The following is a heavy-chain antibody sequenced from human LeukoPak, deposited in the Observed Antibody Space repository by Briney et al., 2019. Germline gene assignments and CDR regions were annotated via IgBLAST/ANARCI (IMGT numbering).Heavy chain of an antibody. D-gene: IGHD4-17*01. V-gene: IGHV4-39*01. CDR3: ARHGPLDYGDHIDY. Sequence: SETLSLTCTVSGGSISSSSYYWGWIRQPPGKGLEWIGSIYYSGSTYYNPSLKSRVTISVDTSKNQFSLKLSSVTAADTAVYCCARHGPLDYGDHIDYWGQGTLVTVSS. CDR1: GGSISSSSYY. J-gene: IGHJ4*02. CDR2: IYYSGST.